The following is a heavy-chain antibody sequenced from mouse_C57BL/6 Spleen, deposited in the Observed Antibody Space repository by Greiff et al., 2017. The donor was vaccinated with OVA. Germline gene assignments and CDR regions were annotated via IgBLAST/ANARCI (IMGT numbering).Heavy chain of an antibody. J-gene: IGHJ3*01. CDR3: AIYYGSNSWFAY. V-gene: IGHV1-55*01. CDR1: GYTFTRYR. CDR2: ISPGSGST. D-gene: IGHD1-1*01. Sequence: VKLQQPGAELVKPGASVKMSCKASGYTFTRYRLTWVKQRPGQGLEWIGDISPGSGSTNYNEKFKSKATLTVDTSSSTAYMQLSSLTSEDSAVYYCAIYYGSNSWFAYWGQGTLVTVSA.